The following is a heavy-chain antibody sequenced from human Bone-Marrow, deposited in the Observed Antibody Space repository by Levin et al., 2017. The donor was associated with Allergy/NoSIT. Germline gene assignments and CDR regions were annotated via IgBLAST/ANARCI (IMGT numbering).Heavy chain of an antibody. CDR1: GFTFSSYW. Sequence: GESLKISCAASGFTFSSYWMHWVRQAPGKGLVWVSRINSDGSSTSYADSVKGRFTISRDNAKNTLYLQMNSLRAEDTAVYYCASGTTGWFGELGADYWGQGTLVTVSS. J-gene: IGHJ4*02. D-gene: IGHD3-10*01. CDR2: INSDGSST. V-gene: IGHV3-74*01. CDR3: ASGTTGWFGELGADY.